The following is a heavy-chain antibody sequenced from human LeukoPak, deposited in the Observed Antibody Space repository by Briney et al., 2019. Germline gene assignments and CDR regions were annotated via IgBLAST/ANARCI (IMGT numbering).Heavy chain of an antibody. Sequence: GGSLRLSCTASGFTFSGYGMNWIRQAPGKGLEWVSSFGTRSTSVYHAGSVKGRFAISRDNAKNSLYLQMNSLRAEDTALYYCAREVSEGFDFWGQGTLVTVSS. V-gene: IGHV3-21*01. J-gene: IGHJ4*02. CDR1: GFTFSGYG. CDR3: AREVSEGFDF. CDR2: FGTRSTSV. D-gene: IGHD3-22*01.